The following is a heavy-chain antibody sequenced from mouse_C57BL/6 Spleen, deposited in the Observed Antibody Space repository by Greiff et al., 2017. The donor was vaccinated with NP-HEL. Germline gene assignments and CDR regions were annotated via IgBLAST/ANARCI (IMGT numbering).Heavy chain of an antibody. CDR3: AREGLAAWFAY. J-gene: IGHJ3*01. CDR1: GYAFSSSW. Sequence: QVQLQQSGPELVKPGASVKISCKASGYAFSSSWMNWVKQRPGQGLEWIGRIYPGDGDTNYNGKFKGKATLTADKSSSTAYMQLSSLTSEDSAVYFCAREGLAAWFAYWGQGTLVTVSA. D-gene: IGHD6-1*01. CDR2: IYPGDGDT. V-gene: IGHV1-82*01.